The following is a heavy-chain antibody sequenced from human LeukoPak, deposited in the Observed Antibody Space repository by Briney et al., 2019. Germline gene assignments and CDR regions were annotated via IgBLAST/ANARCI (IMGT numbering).Heavy chain of an antibody. J-gene: IGHJ5*02. Sequence: GGSQRLFWAASGLRFRSNAMRWVRQATGKGLEWVSAISGSGGSTYYADSVKGRFTISRDNSKNTLYLQMNSLRAEDTAVYYCAKDPSPVYIVLNSVDPWGQGTLVTVSS. CDR1: GLRFRSNA. CDR2: ISGSGGST. V-gene: IGHV3-23*01. D-gene: IGHD2-8*01. CDR3: AKDPSPVYIVLNSVDP.